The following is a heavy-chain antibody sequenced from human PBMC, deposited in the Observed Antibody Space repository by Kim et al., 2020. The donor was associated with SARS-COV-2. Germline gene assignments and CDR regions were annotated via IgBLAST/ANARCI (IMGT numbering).Heavy chain of an antibody. CDR3: AREIPAHDYSIYGMDV. CDR2: IWYDRSNK. V-gene: IGHV3-33*01. Sequence: GGSLRLSCAASGFTFSSYGMHWVRQAPGKGLEWVAVIWYDRSNKYYADSVKGRFTISRDNSKNTLYLQMNSLRAEDTAVYYCAREIPAHDYSIYGMDVWGQGTTVTVSS. J-gene: IGHJ6*02. CDR1: GFTFSSYG. D-gene: IGHD4-4*01.